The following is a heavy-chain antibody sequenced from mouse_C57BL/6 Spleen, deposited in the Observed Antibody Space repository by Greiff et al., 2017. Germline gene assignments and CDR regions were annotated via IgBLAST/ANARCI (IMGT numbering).Heavy chain of an antibody. Sequence: VQLQQSGPELVKPGASVKMSCKASGYTFTDYYMHWVKQKPGKGLEWIGEIYPGSGNTYYNEKFKGKATLTADTSSSTAYMQLSSLTSEDSAVYFCAKSYGYADYRGQGTTLTVSS. D-gene: IGHD2-2*01. CDR1: YTFTDYYM. J-gene: IGHJ2*01. CDR2: YPGSGNTY. CDR3: KSYGYADY. V-gene: IGHV1-83*01.